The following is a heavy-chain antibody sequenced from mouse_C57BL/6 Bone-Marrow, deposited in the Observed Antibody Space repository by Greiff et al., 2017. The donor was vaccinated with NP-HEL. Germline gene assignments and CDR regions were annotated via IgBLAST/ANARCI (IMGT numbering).Heavy chain of an antibody. J-gene: IGHJ3*01. Sequence: EVMLVESGEGLVKPGGSLKLSCAASGFTFSSYAMSWVRQTPEKRLEWVAYISSGGDYIYYADTVKGRFTISRDNARNTLYLQMSSLKSEDTAMYYCTREIIYYVSSPDWFAYWGQGTLVTVSA. D-gene: IGHD1-1*01. CDR3: TREIIYYVSSPDWFAY. V-gene: IGHV5-9-1*02. CDR1: GFTFSSYA. CDR2: ISSGGDYI.